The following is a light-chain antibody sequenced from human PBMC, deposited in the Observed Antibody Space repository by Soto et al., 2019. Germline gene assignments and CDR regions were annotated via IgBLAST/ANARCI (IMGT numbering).Light chain of an antibody. J-gene: IGKJ1*01. V-gene: IGKV3-15*01. CDR2: DAS. CDR3: QQYGSSRT. CDR1: QSVRSK. Sequence: ELVMTPSPATLSVSPVERATLSCRASQSVRSKLAWYQQKPGQAPRLLIYDASTRAAGIPARFSGSVSGTDFTLAISRLEPEDFALYYCQQYGSSRTFGQGTKVDIK.